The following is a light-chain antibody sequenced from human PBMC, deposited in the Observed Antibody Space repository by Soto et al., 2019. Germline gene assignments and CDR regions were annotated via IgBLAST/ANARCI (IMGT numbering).Light chain of an antibody. Sequence: EIVLTQSPATLSLSPGERATLSCRASQSVSRDLLWYQQKPGQAPRLLIYDVTNRATGIPARFSGSGSGTDFTLTISSLEPEDFAVYYCQQRSNWPRSFGQGTRLEMK. J-gene: IGKJ5*01. V-gene: IGKV3-11*01. CDR1: QSVSRD. CDR2: DVT. CDR3: QQRSNWPRS.